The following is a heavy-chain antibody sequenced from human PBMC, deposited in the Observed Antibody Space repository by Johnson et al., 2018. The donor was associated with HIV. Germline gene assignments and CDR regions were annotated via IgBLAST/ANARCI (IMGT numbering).Heavy chain of an antibody. CDR1: GFTFSSYA. CDR3: SKEDSWRRAFDL. J-gene: IGHJ3*01. Sequence: QVQLVESGGGLVQPGGSLRLSCAASGFTFSSYAMHWVRQAPGKGLEWVAVISYDGSNKYYADSVKGRFTISRDNSRNTLYLQMNSLRAEDTAVYYCSKEDSWRRAFDLLGPGTMVTVSS. D-gene: IGHD6-25*01. CDR2: ISYDGSNK. V-gene: IGHV3-30-3*02.